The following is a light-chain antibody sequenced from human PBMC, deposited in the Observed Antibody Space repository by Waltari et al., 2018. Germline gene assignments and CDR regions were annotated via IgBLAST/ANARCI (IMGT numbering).Light chain of an antibody. CDR1: SNDVGNYNL. V-gene: IGLV2-23*02. CDR2: GVW. CDR3: ASYALASDVV. J-gene: IGLJ2*01. Sequence: QSALTQPASVTGSPGQSITISCTGTSNDVGNYNLVSWYQQPPGKAPKLLIYGVWERPSGVSHRFSGSKAGHTASLTISGLQAEDEADYFCASYALASDVVFGGGTKVAVL.